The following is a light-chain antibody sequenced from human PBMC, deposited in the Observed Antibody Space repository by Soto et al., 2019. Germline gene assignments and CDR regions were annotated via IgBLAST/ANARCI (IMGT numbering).Light chain of an antibody. CDR1: QTISSW. CDR3: QHYNSYSEA. CDR2: KAS. J-gene: IGKJ1*01. Sequence: DIQMTQSPSPLSGSVGARVPLPCRASQTISSWLAWYQPQPGTAPKLLIYKASTLKSGVPSRFSGSGSGTEFTLTISSLQPDDFATYYCQHYNSYSEAFGQGTKVDIK. V-gene: IGKV1-5*03.